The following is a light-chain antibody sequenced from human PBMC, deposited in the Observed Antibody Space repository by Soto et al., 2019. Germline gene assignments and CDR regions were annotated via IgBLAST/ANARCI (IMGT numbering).Light chain of an antibody. CDR2: DVS. CDR1: SSDVGGYNY. Sequence: QSALTQPASVSGSPGQSITISCTGTSSDVGGYNYVSWYQQHPGKAPKLMIYDVSNRPSGVSNRFSGSKSGNTASLTISGLQAEDEADYSCSSSTSSNSWVFGGGTKLTVL. CDR3: SSSTSSNSWV. V-gene: IGLV2-14*03. J-gene: IGLJ3*02.